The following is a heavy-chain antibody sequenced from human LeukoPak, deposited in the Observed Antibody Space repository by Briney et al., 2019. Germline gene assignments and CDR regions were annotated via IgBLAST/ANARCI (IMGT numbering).Heavy chain of an antibody. J-gene: IGHJ6*02. CDR1: GFTFSSYW. CDR3: ARDADSSGYYGGYYYYYGMDV. D-gene: IGHD3-22*01. CDR2: IKQDGSEK. Sequence: GGSLRLSCAASGFTFSSYWMSWVRQAPGKGLEWVANIKQDGSEKYYVDSVKGRSTISRDNAKNSLYLQMNSLRAEDTAVYYCARDADSSGYYGGYYYYYGMDVWGQGTTVTVSS. V-gene: IGHV3-7*01.